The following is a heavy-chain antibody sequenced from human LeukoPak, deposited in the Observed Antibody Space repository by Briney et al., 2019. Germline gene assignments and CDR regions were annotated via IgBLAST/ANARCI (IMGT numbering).Heavy chain of an antibody. V-gene: IGHV4-39*01. J-gene: IGHJ4*02. CDR3: ARRSKGTYSPVDY. CDR2: ISYTGST. D-gene: IGHD5-18*01. CDR1: GGSISSSSNY. Sequence: SETLSLTCAVSGGSISSSSNYWGWVRQPPGKVLEYIGSISYTGSTYYNPPLKSRITISVDTSNNRFSLRLSSVTAADTAVYYCARRSKGTYSPVDYWGQGTLVTVSS.